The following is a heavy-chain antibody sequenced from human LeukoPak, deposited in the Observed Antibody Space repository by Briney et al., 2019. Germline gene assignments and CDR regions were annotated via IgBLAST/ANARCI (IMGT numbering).Heavy chain of an antibody. CDR3: ARVKTHYYDSSGYYLDWFDP. Sequence: GASVKVSCKASGGTFSSYAISWVRQAPGQGLEWMGGIIPIFGTANYAQKFQGRVTITADKSTSTAYMELSSLRSEDTAVYYCARVKTHYYDSSGYYLDWFDPWGQGTLVTVSS. J-gene: IGHJ5*02. CDR1: GGTFSSYA. D-gene: IGHD3-22*01. CDR2: IIPIFGTA. V-gene: IGHV1-69*06.